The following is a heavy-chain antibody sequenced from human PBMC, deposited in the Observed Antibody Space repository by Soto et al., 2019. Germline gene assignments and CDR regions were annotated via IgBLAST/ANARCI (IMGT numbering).Heavy chain of an antibody. J-gene: IGHJ5*02. Sequence: PWGSLRLSCAASGFSFSTYGMHWVRQAPGKGLEWVATISYDGGNKFYADSAKGRFTISRDNSKNTLYLQMNSLRANDTAVYYCSKDSSVVAAGSGGWFDPWGQGTLVTVSS. CDR1: GFSFSTYG. CDR3: SKDSSVVAAGSGGWFDP. CDR2: ISYDGGNK. V-gene: IGHV3-30*18. D-gene: IGHD6-13*01.